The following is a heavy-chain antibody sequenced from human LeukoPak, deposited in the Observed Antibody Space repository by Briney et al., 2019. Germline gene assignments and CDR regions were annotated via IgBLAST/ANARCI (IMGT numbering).Heavy chain of an antibody. V-gene: IGHV4-34*01. D-gene: IGHD4-17*01. CDR3: ATIYGDFSDFDS. J-gene: IGHJ4*02. CDR2: VTHDGRI. Sequence: SETLSLTCAVYGGSFSGSYWNWIRQPPGKGLQWLGEVTHDGRINYNPSLRGRVTMSVDTSMNQFSLRLTSVTAADTAVYYCATIYGDFSDFDSWAQGTLVTVSS. CDR1: GGSFSGSY.